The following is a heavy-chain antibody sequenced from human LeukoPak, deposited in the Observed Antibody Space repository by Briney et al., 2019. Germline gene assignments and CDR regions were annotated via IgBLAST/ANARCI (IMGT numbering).Heavy chain of an antibody. D-gene: IGHD6-19*01. CDR2: ISYDGSNK. V-gene: IGHV3-30*18. CDR1: GFTFSSYG. J-gene: IGHJ4*02. CDR3: VKDSGWFHFDS. Sequence: HPGGSLRLSCAASGFTFSSYGMHWARQAPGKGLEWVAVISYDGSNKYYADSVKGRFTISRDNSKNTLYLQMNSLRAEDTAVYYCVKDSGWFHFDSWGQGTLATVSS.